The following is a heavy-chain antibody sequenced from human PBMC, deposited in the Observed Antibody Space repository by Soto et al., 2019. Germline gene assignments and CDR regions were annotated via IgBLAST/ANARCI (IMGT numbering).Heavy chain of an antibody. CDR1: GGSISGYY. CDR2: IYYSGRT. Sequence: QVQLQESGPGLVKPSETLSLTCIVSGGSISGYYWSWIRQPPGKGLEWIGYIYYSGRTSYSPSLKSRVLISVDTSKNQFSLKLSSVTAADTAVYYCERHRGDGGDWNLDLWGRGTLVTVSS. J-gene: IGHJ2*01. V-gene: IGHV4-59*08. CDR3: ERHRGDGGDWNLDL. D-gene: IGHD6-25*01.